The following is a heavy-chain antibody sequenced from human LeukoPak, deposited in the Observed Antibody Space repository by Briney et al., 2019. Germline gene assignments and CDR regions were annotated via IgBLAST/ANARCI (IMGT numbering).Heavy chain of an antibody. V-gene: IGHV7-4-1*02. Sequence: ASVKVSCKASGYTFTSYAMNWVRQAPGQGLEWMGWINTNTGNPTYAQGFTGRFVFSLDTSVSTAYLQISSLKAEDTAVYYCARGGYYDFWSGYYSAYYYYYYMDVWGKGITVTVSS. CDR3: ARGGYYDFWSGYYSAYYYYYYMDV. D-gene: IGHD3-3*01. CDR1: GYTFTSYA. J-gene: IGHJ6*03. CDR2: INTNTGNP.